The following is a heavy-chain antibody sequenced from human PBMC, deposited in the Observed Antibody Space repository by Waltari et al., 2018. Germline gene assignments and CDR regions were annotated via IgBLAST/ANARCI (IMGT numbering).Heavy chain of an antibody. CDR2: INHSGST. D-gene: IGHD2-15*01. V-gene: IGHV4-34*01. CDR3: ARANFFPARVDP. CDR1: GGSFSGYY. J-gene: IGHJ5*02. Sequence: QVQLQQWGAGLLKPSETLSLTCAVYGGSFSGYYWSWIRQPPGKGLEWIGEINHSGSTNYNPSLKSRVTISVDTSKNQFSLKLSSVTAADTAVYYCARANFFPARVDPWGQGTLVTVSS.